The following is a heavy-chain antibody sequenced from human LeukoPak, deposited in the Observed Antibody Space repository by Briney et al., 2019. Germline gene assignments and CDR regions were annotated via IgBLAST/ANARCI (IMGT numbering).Heavy chain of an antibody. CDR2: INPNSGGT. CDR3: ARGVISGYYMDV. Sequence: GASVKVSCKASGYTFTCYYMHWVRQAPGQGLEWMGWINPNSGGTNYAQKFQGRVTMTRDTSISTAYMELSRLRSDDTDVYYCARGVISGYYMDVWGKGTTVTVSS. D-gene: IGHD3-10*01. CDR1: GYTFTCYY. V-gene: IGHV1-2*02. J-gene: IGHJ6*03.